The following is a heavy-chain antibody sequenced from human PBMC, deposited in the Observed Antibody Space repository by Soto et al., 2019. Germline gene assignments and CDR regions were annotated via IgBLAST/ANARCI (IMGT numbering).Heavy chain of an antibody. D-gene: IGHD5-12*01. J-gene: IGHJ4*02. CDR1: GGTFSSYA. Sequence: QVQLVQSGAEVKKPGSSVKVSCKASGGTFSSYAISWVRQAPRQGLEWMGGIIPIFGTANYAQTFQGRVTITADESTSPAYMEPSSLRSEDTAVYYCASRRDGYKWVLDYWRQGTLVTVSS. V-gene: IGHV1-69*12. CDR3: ASRRDGYKWVLDY. CDR2: IIPIFGTA.